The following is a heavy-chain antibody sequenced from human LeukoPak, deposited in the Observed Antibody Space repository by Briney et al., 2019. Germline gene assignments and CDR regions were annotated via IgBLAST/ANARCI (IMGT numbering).Heavy chain of an antibody. CDR1: GGTFSSYA. CDR2: IISMFGAT. J-gene: IGHJ4*02. Sequence: SVRVSCKASGGTFSSYAFTWVRQAPGQGLEWMGRIISMFGATSYAQKFQGRVTMTTDESTSTAYMELSSLSSEDTAVYHCVRGLDAALNTAFDYWGQGTLVTVSS. D-gene: IGHD5-18*01. CDR3: VRGLDAALNTAFDY. V-gene: IGHV1-69*05.